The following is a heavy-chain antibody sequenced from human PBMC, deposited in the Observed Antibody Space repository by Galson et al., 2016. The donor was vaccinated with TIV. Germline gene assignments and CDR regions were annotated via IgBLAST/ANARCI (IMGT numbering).Heavy chain of an antibody. J-gene: IGHJ4*02. CDR1: GFSLTTSGMC. D-gene: IGHD3-10*01. CDR2: IDWDDDK. CDR3: SLTYYGDTTYFDY. V-gene: IGHV2-70*17. Sequence: PALVKPTQTLILTCTFSGFSLTTSGMCVSWIRQPPGKALEWLASIDWDDDKFYSIFLKTRLTISKDTSKNQVVLTLTDMDPVDTATYYCSLTYYGDTTYFDYWGQGVLVTVSS.